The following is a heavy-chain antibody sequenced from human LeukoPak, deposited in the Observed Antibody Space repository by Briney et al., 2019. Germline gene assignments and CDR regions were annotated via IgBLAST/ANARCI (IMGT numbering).Heavy chain of an antibody. J-gene: IGHJ5*02. CDR2: IKEDGSGK. CDR1: GFTFNGHW. CDR3: ARVALGSYNWFDP. D-gene: IGHD3-10*01. Sequence: GGSLRLSCAASGFTFNGHWMTWVRQAPGKGLEWVANIKEDGSGKYYVDSVKGRFTISRDNAKNTVYLQMNSLRAEDTAVYYCARVALGSYNWFDPWGQGTLVTVSS. V-gene: IGHV3-7*01.